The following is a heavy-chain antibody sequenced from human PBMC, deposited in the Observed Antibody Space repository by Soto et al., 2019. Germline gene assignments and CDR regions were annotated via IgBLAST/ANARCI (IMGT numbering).Heavy chain of an antibody. J-gene: IGHJ4*02. V-gene: IGHV3-9*01. Sequence: GGSLRLSCAASGFTFDDYAMHWVRQAPGKGLEWVSGISWNSGSIGYADSVKGRFTISRDNAKNSLYLQMNSLRAEDTALYYCAKDAEFSRYCSSTSCYSYFDYWGQGTLVTVSS. CDR1: GFTFDDYA. CDR3: AKDAEFSRYCSSTSCYSYFDY. CDR2: ISWNSGSI. D-gene: IGHD2-2*01.